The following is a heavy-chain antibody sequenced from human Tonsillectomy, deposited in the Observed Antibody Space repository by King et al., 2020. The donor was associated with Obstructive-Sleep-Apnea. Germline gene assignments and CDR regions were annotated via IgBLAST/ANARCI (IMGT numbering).Heavy chain of an antibody. D-gene: IGHD6-19*01. Sequence: VQLVESGGGVVQPGRSLRLSCAASGFSFSSYAIHWVRQAPGKGLEWVAVISYGASYKYYADSVKGRFTISRDNSKNTLYLQMNSLSAEDTAVYYCAGPGIAVAGNYYGMDVWGQGTTVTVSS. CDR2: ISYGASYK. J-gene: IGHJ6*02. CDR3: AGPGIAVAGNYYGMDV. V-gene: IGHV3-30*04. CDR1: GFSFSSYA.